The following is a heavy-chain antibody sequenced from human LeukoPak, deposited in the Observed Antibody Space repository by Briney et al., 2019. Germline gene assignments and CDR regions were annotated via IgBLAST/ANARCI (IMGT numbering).Heavy chain of an antibody. CDR2: INSDGAIT. CDR3: ARGAGGYSYG. D-gene: IGHD5-18*01. J-gene: IGHJ4*02. V-gene: IGHV3-74*01. CDR1: GFTFTSYW. Sequence: GGSLRLSCAASGFTFTSYWMHWVRHAPGKGLVWVSRINSDGAITSYADSVKGRFTISRDNANNTLYLQMNSLRAEDTAVYYCARGAGGYSYGWGQGTLVTVSS.